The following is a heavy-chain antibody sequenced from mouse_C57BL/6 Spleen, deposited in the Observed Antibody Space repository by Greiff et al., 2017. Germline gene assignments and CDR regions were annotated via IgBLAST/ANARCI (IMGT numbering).Heavy chain of an antibody. CDR3: ARDGSSYDWFAY. Sequence: VKLQESGAELARPGASVKLSCKASGYTFTSYGISWVKQRTGQGLEWIGEIYPRSGNTYYNEKFKGKATLTADRSSSTAYMELRSLTSEDSAVYFCARDGSSYDWFAYWGQGTLVTVSA. V-gene: IGHV1-81*01. CDR2: IYPRSGNT. J-gene: IGHJ3*01. D-gene: IGHD1-1*01. CDR1: GYTFTSYG.